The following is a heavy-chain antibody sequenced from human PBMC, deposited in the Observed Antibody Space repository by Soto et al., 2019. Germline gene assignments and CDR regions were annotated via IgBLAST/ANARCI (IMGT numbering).Heavy chain of an antibody. Sequence: EEQLLESGGGLVQRGGSLRLSCAASGFTFSVFAMSWVRQAPGKWLELVSTISGRGENTYYADSVKGRFTISRDNSKNTLNLQMNSLRGEDTAVYYCAKDRGTGDYGVNAVELWGQGTMVTVSS. D-gene: IGHD7-27*01. J-gene: IGHJ3*01. V-gene: IGHV3-23*01. CDR3: AKDRGTGDYGVNAVEL. CDR2: ISGRGENT. CDR1: GFTFSVFA.